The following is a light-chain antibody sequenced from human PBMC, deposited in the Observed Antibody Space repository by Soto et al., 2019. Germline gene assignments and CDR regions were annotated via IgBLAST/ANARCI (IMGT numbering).Light chain of an antibody. CDR2: AAS. V-gene: IGKV3-15*01. J-gene: IGKJ5*01. Sequence: ILMTQSPVTLSVSPGDSATLSCRASQSIGSNLAWYQKKPGQAPTLLIFAASIMVTGLPGMFCGRVSWTVFTLIISGLQSEDFAIYYCQHYTTFPPITFGQGTQLVIK. CDR3: QHYTTFPPIT. CDR1: QSIGSN.